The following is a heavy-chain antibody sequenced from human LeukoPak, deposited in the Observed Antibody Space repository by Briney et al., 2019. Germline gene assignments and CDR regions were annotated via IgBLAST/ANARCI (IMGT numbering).Heavy chain of an antibody. CDR1: GYTFSNYG. V-gene: IGHV7-4-1*02. J-gene: IGHJ6*02. CDR2: INTNTGNP. CDR3: ARGHSSSPDYYYYGMDV. Sequence: ASVKVSCKASGYTFSNYGISWLRQAPGQGLEWMGWINTNTGNPTYAQGFTGRFVFSLDTSVSTAYLQISSLKAEDTAVYYCARGHSSSPDYYYYGMDVWGQGTTVTVSS. D-gene: IGHD6-6*01.